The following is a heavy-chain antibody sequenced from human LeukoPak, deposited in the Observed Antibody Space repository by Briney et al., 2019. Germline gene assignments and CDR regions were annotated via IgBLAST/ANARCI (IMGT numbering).Heavy chain of an antibody. CDR1: GYTFTSYY. CDR2: INPSGGST. J-gene: IGHJ4*02. V-gene: IGHV1-46*01. Sequence: ASVKVSCKASGYTFTSYYMHWVRQAPGQGLEWMGIINPSGGSTSYAQKFQGRVTMTRDTSISTAYMELSRLRSDDTAVYYCARVPSHFDWGDDYWGQGTLVAVSS. CDR3: ARVPSHFDWGDDY. D-gene: IGHD3-9*01.